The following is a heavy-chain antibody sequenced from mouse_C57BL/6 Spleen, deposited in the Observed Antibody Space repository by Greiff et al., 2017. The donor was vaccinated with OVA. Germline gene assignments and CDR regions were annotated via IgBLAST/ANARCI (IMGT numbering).Heavy chain of an antibody. CDR3: AMPGILTSVVANWYFDV. Sequence: EVQLVESGGGLVKPGGSLKLSCAASGFTFSDYGMHWVRQAPEKGLEWVAYISSGSSTIYYADTVQGRFTISRDNAKNTLFLQMTSLRSEDTAMYYCAMPGILTSVVANWYFDVWGTGTTVTVSS. V-gene: IGHV5-17*01. CDR1: GFTFSDYG. CDR2: ISSGSSTI. D-gene: IGHD1-1*01. J-gene: IGHJ1*03.